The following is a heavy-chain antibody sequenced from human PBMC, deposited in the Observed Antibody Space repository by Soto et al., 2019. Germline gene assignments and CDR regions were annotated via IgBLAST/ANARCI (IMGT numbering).Heavy chain of an antibody. CDR1: GGTFSSYA. CDR2: IIPIFGTA. J-gene: IGHJ3*02. D-gene: IGHD2-8*01. CDR3: ARAKWSHDAFDI. Sequence: SVKVSCKASGGTFSSYAISWVRQAPGQGLEWMGGIIPIFGTANYAQKFQGRVTITADESTSTAYMELSSLRSEDTAVYYCARAKWSHDAFDIWGQGTMVTVSS. V-gene: IGHV1-69*13.